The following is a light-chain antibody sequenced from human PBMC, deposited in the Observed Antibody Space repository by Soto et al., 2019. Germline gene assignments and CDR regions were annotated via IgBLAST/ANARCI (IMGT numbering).Light chain of an antibody. CDR2: GVN. CDR3: SSYTSTYVV. Sequence: QSVLTQPPSVSGSPGQSVTISCTGTSSDISWYQQPPGTAPKLMVYGVNNRPSGVPDRISGSKSGNTASLTISGLQAEDEADYYCSSYTSTYVVFGGGTKLTVL. V-gene: IGLV2-18*02. J-gene: IGLJ2*01. CDR1: SSDI.